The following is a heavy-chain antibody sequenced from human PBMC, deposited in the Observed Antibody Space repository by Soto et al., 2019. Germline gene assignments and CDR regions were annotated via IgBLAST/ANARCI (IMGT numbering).Heavy chain of an antibody. CDR2: IIPIFNTA. V-gene: IGHV1-69*01. J-gene: IGHJ6*02. Sequence: QVQLVQSGAEVKKPGSSVKVSCTASGGTFSSYAFSWVRQAPGQGLEWMGGIIPIFNTANYAQKFLGRVTITAAEFTNTIYMELRTLRSEDKAVYSCARGWGHQTLYSYYYYGIDVWGQGTTVTVSS. CDR3: ARGWGHQTLYSYYYYGIDV. D-gene: IGHD2-21*02. CDR1: GGTFSSYA.